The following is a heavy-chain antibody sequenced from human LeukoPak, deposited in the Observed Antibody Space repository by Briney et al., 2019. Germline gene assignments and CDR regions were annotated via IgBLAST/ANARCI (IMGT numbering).Heavy chain of an antibody. CDR3: ASLGTYYYDSSGYLIDY. CDR2: IYSGGST. Sequence: GGSLRLSCAASGFTVSSNYMSWVRQAPGKGVEWVSVIYSGGSTYYTDSVTGGFTISRDNSKNTLYLQMTSLRAEDTAVYYCASLGTYYYDSSGYLIDYWGQGTLVTVSS. D-gene: IGHD3-22*01. CDR1: GFTVSSNY. J-gene: IGHJ4*02. V-gene: IGHV3-53*01.